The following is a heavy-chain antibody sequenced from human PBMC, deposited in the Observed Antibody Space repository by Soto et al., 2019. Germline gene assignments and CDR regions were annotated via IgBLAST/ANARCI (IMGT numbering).Heavy chain of an antibody. J-gene: IGHJ1*01. Sequence: QVQLQESGPGLVKPSQTLSLTCTVSGGSISSGGYYWSWIRQHPGKGLEWIGYIYDSGSTYYNPSLKSRVTIPVDTSKNQFYLKLSSVTAADTAVYYCARSGSSCWCFQHWGQGTLVTVSS. CDR1: GGSISSGGYY. D-gene: IGHD6-19*01. CDR3: ARSGSSCWCFQH. CDR2: IYDSGST. V-gene: IGHV4-31*03.